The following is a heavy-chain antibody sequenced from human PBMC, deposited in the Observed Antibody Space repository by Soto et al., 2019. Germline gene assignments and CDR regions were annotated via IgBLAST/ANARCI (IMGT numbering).Heavy chain of an antibody. CDR3: ATTGPY. CDR2: IWFDGSNK. V-gene: IGHV3-33*01. J-gene: IGHJ4*02. Sequence: PGGSLTLSCAASGITFSSYGMHWVRQAPGKGLEWVAVIWFDGSNKFYADSVKGRFTISRDNSKNTVSLQMNSLRDEDSAAYYCATTGPYWGQGTLVTVSS. CDR1: GITFSSYG.